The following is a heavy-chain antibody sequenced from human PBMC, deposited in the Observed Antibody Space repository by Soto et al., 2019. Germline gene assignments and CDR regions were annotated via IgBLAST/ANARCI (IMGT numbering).Heavy chain of an antibody. J-gene: IGHJ6*02. D-gene: IGHD4-17*01. V-gene: IGHV3-30-3*01. Sequence: GGSLRLSCAASGFTFSSYAMNWVRQAPGKGLEWVAVISYDGSNKYYADSVKGRFTISRDNSKNTLYLQMNSLRAEDTAVYYCAGDEDYGDYVGYYYGMDVWGQGTTVTVSS. CDR1: GFTFSSYA. CDR3: AGDEDYGDYVGYYYGMDV. CDR2: ISYDGSNK.